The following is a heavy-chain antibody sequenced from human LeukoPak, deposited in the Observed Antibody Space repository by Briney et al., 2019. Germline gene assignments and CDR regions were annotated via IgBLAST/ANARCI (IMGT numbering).Heavy chain of an antibody. CDR2: IASSSTGI. V-gene: IGHV3-48*01. Sequence: GGSLRLSCAASGFTFSSYNMNWVRQAPGKGLEWLSYIASSSTGINYADSVKGRFTISRDNAKNSLYLQMNSLRAEDTAVYYCAIRGSSRSEDYWGQGTLVTVSS. D-gene: IGHD6-13*01. CDR3: AIRGSSRSEDY. CDR1: GFTFSSYN. J-gene: IGHJ4*02.